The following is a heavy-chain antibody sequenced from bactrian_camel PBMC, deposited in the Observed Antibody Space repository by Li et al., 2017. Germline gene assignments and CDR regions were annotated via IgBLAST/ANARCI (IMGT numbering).Heavy chain of an antibody. D-gene: IGHD1*01. CDR2: IVRDGSQS. CDR1: GFTFSNSY. Sequence: LVESGGGLVQPGGSLRLSCATSGFTFSNSYMAWVRQAPGKGPEWVSTIVRDGSQSHYADSVKGRFTISRDNALNTLYLQMNNLKTDDTATYFCAADRRVLNMCLTARPHWRHR. V-gene: IGHV3-2*01. J-gene: IGHJ4*01.